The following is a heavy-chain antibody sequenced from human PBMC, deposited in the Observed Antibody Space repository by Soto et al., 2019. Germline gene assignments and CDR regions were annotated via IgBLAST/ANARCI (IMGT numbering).Heavy chain of an antibody. CDR1: GGSVSSGGYS. D-gene: IGHD6-19*01. CDR2: IYHSGST. V-gene: IGHV4-30-2*01. Sequence: SETLSLTCAVSGGSVSSGGYSWSWIRQPPGKGLEWIGYIYHSGSTYYNPSLKSRVTISVDRSKNQFSLKLSSVTAADTAVYYCARARGGIVVYWGQGTLVTVSS. CDR3: ARARGGIVVY. J-gene: IGHJ4*02.